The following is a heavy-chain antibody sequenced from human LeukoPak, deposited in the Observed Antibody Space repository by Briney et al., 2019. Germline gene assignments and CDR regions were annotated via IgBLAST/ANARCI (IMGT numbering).Heavy chain of an antibody. V-gene: IGHV4/OR15-8*02. CDR2: ISLAGQT. D-gene: IGHD1-26*01. CDR1: GGSISGTNW. CDR3: SRESGPFCPFGY. Sequence: SETLSLTCGVSGGSISGTNWWSWVRQPPGQGLEWIGEISLAGQTNYNPSLNGRVAMSLDKSSNQLSLHLTSVTAADTATYYCSRESGPFCPFGYWGQGTLVIVSS. J-gene: IGHJ4*02.